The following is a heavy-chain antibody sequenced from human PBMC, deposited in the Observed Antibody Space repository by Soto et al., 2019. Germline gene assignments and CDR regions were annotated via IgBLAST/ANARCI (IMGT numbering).Heavy chain of an antibody. V-gene: IGHV3-23*01. CDR1: GFTFSSYA. CDR2: ISGSGGST. CDR3: AKDSVLRYFDWLFEGDYFDY. J-gene: IGHJ4*02. Sequence: GGSLRLSCAASGFTFSSYAMSWVRQAPGKGLEWVSAISGSGGSTYYADSVKGRFTISRDNSKNTLYLQMNSLRAEDTAVYYCAKDSVLRYFDWLFEGDYFDYWGQGTLVTVSS. D-gene: IGHD3-9*01.